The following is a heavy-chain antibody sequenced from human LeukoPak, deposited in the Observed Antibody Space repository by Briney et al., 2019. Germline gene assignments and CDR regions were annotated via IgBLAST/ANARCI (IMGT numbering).Heavy chain of an antibody. CDR1: GFTFSSYW. V-gene: IGHV3-7*03. CDR3: ARDYYDFWSGYFDY. J-gene: IGHJ4*02. D-gene: IGHD3-3*01. CDR2: IKQDGSEK. Sequence: GGSLRLSCAASGFTFSSYWMSWVRQAPGKGLEWAANIKQDGSEKYYVDSVKGRFTISRDNAKNSLYLQMNSLRAEDTAVYYCARDYYDFWSGYFDYWGQGTLVTVSS.